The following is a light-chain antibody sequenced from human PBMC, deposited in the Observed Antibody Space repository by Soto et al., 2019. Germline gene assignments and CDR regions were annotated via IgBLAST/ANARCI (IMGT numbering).Light chain of an antibody. V-gene: IGKV1-39*01. CDR2: IAS. J-gene: IGKJ2*01. Sequence: DIQMTQSPSSLSASVGDRVTITCRASEYINTYLNWYQQKPGKAPNRLIYIASGLQSGVPSRFSGSGSGTKFTLTISSLQPEDFATYFCQQSYSTPHTFGQGTRLEIK. CDR1: EYINTY. CDR3: QQSYSTPHT.